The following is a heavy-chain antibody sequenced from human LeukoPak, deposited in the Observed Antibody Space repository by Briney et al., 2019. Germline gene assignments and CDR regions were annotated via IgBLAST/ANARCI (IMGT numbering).Heavy chain of an antibody. CDR2: IKQDGSEK. CDR1: GFTFSSYW. D-gene: IGHD6-19*01. CDR3: ARDPIAVAGPRFDY. Sequence: GGSLRLSCAASGFTFSSYWMSWVRQAPGKGLEWVANIKQDGSEKYYVDSGKGRFTISRDNAKNSLYLQMNSLRAEDTAVYYRARDPIAVAGPRFDYWGQGTLVTVSS. V-gene: IGHV3-7*01. J-gene: IGHJ4*02.